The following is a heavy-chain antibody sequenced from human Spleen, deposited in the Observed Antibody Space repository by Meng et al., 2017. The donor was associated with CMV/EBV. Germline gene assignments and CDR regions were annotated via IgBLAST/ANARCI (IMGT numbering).Heavy chain of an antibody. CDR3: ARDGPLWGDGLDV. V-gene: IGHV3-48*03. D-gene: IGHD3-10*01. CDR1: GFTFSSYA. CDR2: ISGSGGTK. Sequence: GGSLRLSCAASGFTFSSYAMHWVRQAPGQGLEWISYISGSGGTKYYADSVKGRFTISRDDAKNSLYLQMNSLRDEDTAVYYCARDGPLWGDGLDVWGQGTAVTVSS. J-gene: IGHJ6*02.